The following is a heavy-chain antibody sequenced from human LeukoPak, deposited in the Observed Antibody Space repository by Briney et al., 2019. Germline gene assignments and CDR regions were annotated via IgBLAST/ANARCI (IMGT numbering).Heavy chain of an antibody. CDR3: ARDTGGPNWFDP. D-gene: IGHD2-8*02. V-gene: IGHV3-23*01. CDR1: GFTFSSYA. CDR2: ISGSGGST. J-gene: IGHJ5*02. Sequence: AGGSLRLSCAASGFTFSSYAMGWVRQAPGKGLEWVSAISGSGGSTYYADSVKGRFTISRDNAKNSLYLQMNSLRAEDTAVYYCARDTGGPNWFDPWGQGTLVTVSS.